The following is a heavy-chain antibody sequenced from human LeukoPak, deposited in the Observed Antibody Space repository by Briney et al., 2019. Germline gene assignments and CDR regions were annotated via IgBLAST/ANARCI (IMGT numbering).Heavy chain of an antibody. CDR1: GFAFSSYA. J-gene: IGHJ6*02. CDR3: ARDRYSGYVIYYYYGMDV. D-gene: IGHD5-12*01. CDR2: ISYDGSNK. Sequence: PGGSLRLSCAASGFAFSSYAMHWVRQAPGKGLEWVAVISYDGSNKYYADSVKGRFTISRDNSKNTLYLQMNSLRAEDTAVYYCARDRYSGYVIYYYYGMDVWGRGTTVTVSS. V-gene: IGHV3-30-3*01.